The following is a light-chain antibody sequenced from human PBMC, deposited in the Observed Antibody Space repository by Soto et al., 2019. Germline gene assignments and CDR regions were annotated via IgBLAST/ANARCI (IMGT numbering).Light chain of an antibody. J-gene: IGLJ1*01. V-gene: IGLV2-14*01. CDR2: DVS. CDR3: SSYTSSSTYV. Sequence: SALTQPASLSGSPGQSITISCTGTSSDVGGYNYVSWYQQHPGKAPKLMIYDVSNRPSGVSNRFSCSKSGNTASLTISGLQAEDEADYYCSSYTSSSTYVFGTGTKVTVL. CDR1: SSDVGGYNY.